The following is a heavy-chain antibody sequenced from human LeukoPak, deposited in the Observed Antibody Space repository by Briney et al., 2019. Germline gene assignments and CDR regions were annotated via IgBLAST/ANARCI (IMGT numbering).Heavy chain of an antibody. CDR2: ISGSGGST. J-gene: IGHJ4*02. CDR1: GFTFSSYA. Sequence: GGSLRLSCAASGFTFSSYAMSWVRQAPGKGLEWVSAISGSGGSTYYADSVKGRFTISRDNSKNTLYLQMNSLRAEDTAVYYCAKSAYPPCSGGSCSENYFDYWGQGTLVTVSS. CDR3: AKSAYPPCSGGSCSENYFDY. V-gene: IGHV3-23*01. D-gene: IGHD2-15*01.